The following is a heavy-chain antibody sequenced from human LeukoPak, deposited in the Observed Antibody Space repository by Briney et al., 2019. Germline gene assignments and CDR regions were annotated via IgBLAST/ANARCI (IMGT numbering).Heavy chain of an antibody. V-gene: IGHV3-11*04. D-gene: IGHD6-6*01. CDR2: ISSSGSTI. CDR3: AREVSSSSLDGAFDI. CDR1: GFTFSDYY. J-gene: IGHJ3*02. Sequence: PGGSLRLSCAASGFTFSDYYMSWIRQAPGKGLEWVSYISSSGSTIYYADPVKGRFTISRDNAKNSLYLQMNSLRAEDTAVYYCAREVSSSSLDGAFDIWGQGTMVTVSS.